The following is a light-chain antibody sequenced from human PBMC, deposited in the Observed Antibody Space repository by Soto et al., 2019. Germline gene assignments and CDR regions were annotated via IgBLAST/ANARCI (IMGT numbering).Light chain of an antibody. CDR1: SSNIGAGYD. V-gene: IGLV1-40*01. J-gene: IGLJ3*02. Sequence: QYVLTQPPSVSGAPGQRVTISCTGSSSNIGAGYDVHWFQQLPGTAPKLLMYANSNRPSGVPERFSGSKSGTSASLAITGLQAEDEADYYCQSYDSSLRGAWVFGGGTKLTVL. CDR3: QSYDSSLRGAWV. CDR2: ANS.